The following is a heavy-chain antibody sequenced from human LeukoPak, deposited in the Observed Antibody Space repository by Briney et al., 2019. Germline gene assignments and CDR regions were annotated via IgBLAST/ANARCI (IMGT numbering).Heavy chain of an antibody. Sequence: PGGSLRLSCLVSGFIANENYMNWVRQVPGKGLEWVSFTHRDGRTLYSDSVKGRFTVSRDNSTLSLQMNSLTADDTAVYYCARAYDTLRDYWGQGTLVVVSS. CDR1: GFIANENY. CDR3: ARAYDTLRDY. J-gene: IGHJ4*02. D-gene: IGHD3-22*01. CDR2: THRDGRT. V-gene: IGHV3-53*01.